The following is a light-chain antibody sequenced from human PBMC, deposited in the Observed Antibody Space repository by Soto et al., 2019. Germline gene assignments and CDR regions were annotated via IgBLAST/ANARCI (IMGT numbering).Light chain of an antibody. CDR1: QDVSNY. Sequence: DIQMTQSPSSLSSSVGDIFTITGQASQDVSNYLNWYQQKLGKAPKLLIYGASNLETGVPSRFSGSGSGTYFSFTISSLQPEDFATYYCQQYSNLITFGQGTRLEI. CDR2: GAS. CDR3: QQYSNLIT. V-gene: IGKV1-33*01. J-gene: IGKJ5*01.